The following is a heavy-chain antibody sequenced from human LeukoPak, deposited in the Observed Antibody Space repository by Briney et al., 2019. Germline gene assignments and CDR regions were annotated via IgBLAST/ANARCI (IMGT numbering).Heavy chain of an antibody. D-gene: IGHD3-10*01. V-gene: IGHV4-39*07. CDR3: ARDQFGLSRGFDP. CDR1: GGSISSSSYY. CDR2: IYHSGST. Sequence: SETLSLTCTVSGGSISSSSYYWGWIRQPPGKGLEWIGSIYHSGSTYYNPSLKRRVTISVDTSKNQFSLKLSSVTAADTAVYYCARDQFGLSRGFDPWGQGTLVTVSS. J-gene: IGHJ5*02.